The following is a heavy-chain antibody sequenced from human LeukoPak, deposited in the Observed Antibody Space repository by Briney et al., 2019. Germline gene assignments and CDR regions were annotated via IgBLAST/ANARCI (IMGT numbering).Heavy chain of an antibody. Sequence: GASLRLSCAASGFTFSSYAMSWVRQAPGKGVEWVSAISGSGGSTYYADSVKGRFTISRDNSKNTLYLQMNSLRAEDTAVYYCAKDSNGSGYYLYYFDYWGQGTLVTVSS. V-gene: IGHV3-23*01. D-gene: IGHD3-22*01. J-gene: IGHJ4*02. CDR2: ISGSGGST. CDR1: GFTFSSYA. CDR3: AKDSNGSGYYLYYFDY.